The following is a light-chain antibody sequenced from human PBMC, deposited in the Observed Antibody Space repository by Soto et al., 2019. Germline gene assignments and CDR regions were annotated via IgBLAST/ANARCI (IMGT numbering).Light chain of an antibody. CDR3: SSYTSSSTF. CDR2: DVS. CDR1: SSDVGGYNY. V-gene: IGLV2-14*01. Sequence: SALTQPASVTGSPGQSITISCTETSSDVGGYNYVSWYQQHPGKAPKLMIYDVSNRPSGVSNRFSGSKSGNTASLTISGLQAEDEADYYCSSYTSSSTFFGTGT. J-gene: IGLJ1*01.